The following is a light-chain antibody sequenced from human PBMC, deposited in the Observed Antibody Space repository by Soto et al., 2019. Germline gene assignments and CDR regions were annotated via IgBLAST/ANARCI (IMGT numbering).Light chain of an antibody. CDR2: LNSDGSH. V-gene: IGLV4-69*01. CDR3: QNWSTDIRV. J-gene: IGLJ3*02. CDR1: SGHNSYA. Sequence: QPVLTQPPSASASLGASVKLTCTLSSGHNSYAIAWHQQQPEKGPRYLMKLNSDGSHSKGDGIPDRFSGSSSGAERYLTISRLQSEDEADYYCQNWSTDIRVFGGGTKRTVL.